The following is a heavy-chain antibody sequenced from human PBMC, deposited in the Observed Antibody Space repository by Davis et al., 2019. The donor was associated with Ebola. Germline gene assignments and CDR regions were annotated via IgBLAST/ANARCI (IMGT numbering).Heavy chain of an antibody. CDR1: GGTFSSYA. CDR3: ARGIAARGGYYYYGMDV. Sequence: AASVKVSCKASGGTFSSYAISWVRQAPGQGLEWMGGIIPIFGTANYAQKFQGRVTITADKSTSTAYMELSSLRSEDTAVYYCARGIAARGGYYYYGMDVWGQGTTVTVSS. V-gene: IGHV1-69*06. D-gene: IGHD6-6*01. J-gene: IGHJ6*02. CDR2: IIPIFGTA.